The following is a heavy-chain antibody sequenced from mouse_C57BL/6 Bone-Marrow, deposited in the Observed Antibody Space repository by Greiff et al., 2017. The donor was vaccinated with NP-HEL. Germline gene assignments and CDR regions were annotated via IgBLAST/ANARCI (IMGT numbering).Heavy chain of an antibody. D-gene: IGHD2-3*01. CDR1: GYTFTSYW. J-gene: IGHJ3*01. CDR3: ARNYDGYYTWFAY. Sequence: QVQLKQPGAELVKPGASVKMSCKASGYTFTSYWITWVKQRPGQGLEWIGDIYPGSGSTNYNEKFKSKATLTVDTSSSTAYMQLSSLTSEDSAVYYCARNYDGYYTWFAYWGQGTLVTVSA. CDR2: IYPGSGST. V-gene: IGHV1-55*01.